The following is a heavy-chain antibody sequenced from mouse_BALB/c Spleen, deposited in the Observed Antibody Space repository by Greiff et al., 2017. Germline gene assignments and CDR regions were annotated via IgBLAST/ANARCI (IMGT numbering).Heavy chain of an antibody. CDR1: GFSLSTSGMG. V-gene: IGHV8-12*01. CDR2: IYWDDDK. J-gene: IGHJ2*01. Sequence: QVTLKECGPGILQPSQTLSLTCSFSGFSLSTSGMGVSWIRQPSGKGLEWLAHIYWDDDKRYNPSLKSRLTISKDTSSNQVFLKITSVDTADTATYYCARSLTTADFDYWGQGTTLTVSS. D-gene: IGHD1-2*01. CDR3: ARSLTTADFDY.